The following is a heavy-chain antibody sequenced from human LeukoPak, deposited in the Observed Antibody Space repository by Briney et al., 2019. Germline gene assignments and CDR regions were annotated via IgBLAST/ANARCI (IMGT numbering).Heavy chain of an antibody. J-gene: IGHJ4*02. Sequence: GGSLRLSCAASGFTVSGNYMSWVRQAPGKGLEWVSVIYSGGSTYYADSVKGRFTISRDNSKNTLYLQMNSLRAVDTAVYYCAISSGWYLGNFDYWGQGTLATVSS. CDR3: AISSGWYLGNFDY. CDR1: GFTVSGNY. CDR2: IYSGGST. D-gene: IGHD6-19*01. V-gene: IGHV3-53*01.